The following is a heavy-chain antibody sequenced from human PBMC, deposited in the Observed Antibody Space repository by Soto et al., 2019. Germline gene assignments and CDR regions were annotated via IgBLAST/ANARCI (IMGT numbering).Heavy chain of an antibody. Sequence: LRLSCAASGFTFSSYSMNWVRQAPGKGLEWVSSISSSSSYIYYADSVKGRFTISRDNAKNSLYLQMNSLRAEDTAVYYCARVPRIIAVVGTCDYWGQGTLVTVSS. CDR2: ISSSSSYI. J-gene: IGHJ4*02. V-gene: IGHV3-21*01. D-gene: IGHD6-19*01. CDR1: GFTFSSYS. CDR3: ARVPRIIAVVGTCDY.